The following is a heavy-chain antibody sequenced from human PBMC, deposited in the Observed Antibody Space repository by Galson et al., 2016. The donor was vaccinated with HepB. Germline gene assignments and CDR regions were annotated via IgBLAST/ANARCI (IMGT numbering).Heavy chain of an antibody. CDR1: GFTFGDYA. Sequence: SLRLSCAASGFTFGDYAMSWFRQAPGKGLEWASFIRSEAYGGTTEYAASVKGRFTISRDDSNNTLYLHMNSLKTEESAFYYCATDLCSPTSCYPSSLLRALHFWGQGTLITVSS. V-gene: IGHV3-49*03. D-gene: IGHD2-2*01. J-gene: IGHJ4*02. CDR2: IRSEAYGGTT. CDR3: ATDLCSPTSCYPSSLLRALHF.